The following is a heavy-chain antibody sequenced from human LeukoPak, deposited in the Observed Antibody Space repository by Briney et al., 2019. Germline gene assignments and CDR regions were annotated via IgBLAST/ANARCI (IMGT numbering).Heavy chain of an antibody. V-gene: IGHV4-31*03. CDR2: IYYSGST. Sequence: SETLSLTCTVSGGSISSGGYYWSWIRQHPGKGLEWIGYIYYSGSTYYNPSLKSRVTISVDTPKNQFSLKLSSVTVADTAVYYCARDSIAAAGPHTLYYYYYGMDVWGQGTTVTVSS. D-gene: IGHD6-13*01. CDR1: GGSISSGGYY. J-gene: IGHJ6*02. CDR3: ARDSIAAAGPHTLYYYYYGMDV.